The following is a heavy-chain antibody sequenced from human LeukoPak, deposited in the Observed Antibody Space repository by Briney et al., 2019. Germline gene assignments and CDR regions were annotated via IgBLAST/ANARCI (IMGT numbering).Heavy chain of an antibody. Sequence: GGSLRLSCAASGFTFSSYAMSWVRQAPGKGLEWVSAISGSGGSTYYADSVKGRFTISRDNSKNTLYLQMNSLRAEDTAVYYCAKMRYCGGECYFGIFDYWGQGTLVTVSS. D-gene: IGHD2-21*01. CDR2: ISGSGGST. CDR1: GFTFSSYA. CDR3: AKMRYCGGECYFGIFDY. J-gene: IGHJ4*02. V-gene: IGHV3-23*01.